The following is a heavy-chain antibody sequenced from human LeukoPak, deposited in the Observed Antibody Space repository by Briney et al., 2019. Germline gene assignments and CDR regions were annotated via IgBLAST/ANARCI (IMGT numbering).Heavy chain of an antibody. J-gene: IGHJ4*02. CDR2: IYHSGST. Sequence: SETLSLTCTVSGGSISSSNWWSWVRQPPGKGLEWIGEIYHSGSTNYNPSLKSRVTISVDKSKNQFSLKLSSVTAADTAVYYCARVRVYSSGWYGSDYWGQGTLVTVSS. CDR3: ARVRVYSSGWYGSDY. V-gene: IGHV4-4*02. D-gene: IGHD6-19*01. CDR1: GGSISSSNW.